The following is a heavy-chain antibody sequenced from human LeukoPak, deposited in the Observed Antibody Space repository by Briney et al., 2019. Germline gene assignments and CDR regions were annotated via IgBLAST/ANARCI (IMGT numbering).Heavy chain of an antibody. V-gene: IGHV3-48*01. J-gene: IGHJ4*02. CDR1: GFTFSSYA. CDR2: ISSSSSTI. D-gene: IGHD3-22*01. CDR3: ASYYYDGSGVYYFDY. Sequence: GGSLRLSCAASGFTFSSYAMHWVRQAPGKGLEWVSYISSSSSTIYYADSVKGRFTISRDNAKNSLYLQMNSLRAEDTAVYYCASYYYDGSGVYYFDYWGQGTLVTVSS.